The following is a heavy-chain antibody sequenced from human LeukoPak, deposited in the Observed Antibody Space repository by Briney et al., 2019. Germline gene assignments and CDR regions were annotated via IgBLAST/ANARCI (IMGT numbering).Heavy chain of an antibody. J-gene: IGHJ1*01. CDR3: ARGGSYSEYLQH. D-gene: IGHD1-26*01. Sequence: ASVKVSCKASAYTFTGYYMHWVRQAPGQGLEWMGWINPDSGGTNYAQKFQGRVTMTRDTSISTAYMEVSRLRSDDTALYYCARGGSYSEYLQHWGQGTLVTVSS. CDR2: INPDSGGT. V-gene: IGHV1-2*02. CDR1: AYTFTGYY.